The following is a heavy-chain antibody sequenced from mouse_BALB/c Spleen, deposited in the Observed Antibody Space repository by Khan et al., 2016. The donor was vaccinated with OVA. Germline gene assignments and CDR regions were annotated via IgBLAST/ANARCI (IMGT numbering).Heavy chain of an antibody. CDR1: GYTFTSYW. CDR3: ANDGSTSAWFAY. Sequence: QIQLVQSGAELAKPGASVKMSCKASGYTFTSYWMHWVKQRPGQGLEWIGYINPSTGYSEYNQKFKDKATLTADKSSSTAYMQLSSLTSEDSAVYYCANDGSTSAWFAYWGKGTLVTVSA. D-gene: IGHD1-1*01. V-gene: IGHV1-7*01. CDR2: INPSTGYS. J-gene: IGHJ3*01.